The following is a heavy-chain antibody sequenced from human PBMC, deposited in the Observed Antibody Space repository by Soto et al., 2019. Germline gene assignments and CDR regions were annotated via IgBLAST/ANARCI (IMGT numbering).Heavy chain of an antibody. Sequence: GGSLRLSCAASGFTFSSYSMNWVRQAPGKGLEWVSSISSSSSYIYYADSVKGRFTISRDNAKNSLYLQMNSLRAEDTAVYYCARGSPHILPDSPLYYYYYMDVWGKGTTVTVSS. CDR2: ISSSSSYI. CDR3: ARGSPHILPDSPLYYYYYMDV. J-gene: IGHJ6*03. D-gene: IGHD2-21*01. V-gene: IGHV3-21*01. CDR1: GFTFSSYS.